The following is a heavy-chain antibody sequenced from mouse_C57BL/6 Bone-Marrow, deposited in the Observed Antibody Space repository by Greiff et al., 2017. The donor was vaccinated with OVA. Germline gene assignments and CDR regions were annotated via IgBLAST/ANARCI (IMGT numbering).Heavy chain of an antibody. CDR1: GYTFTSYG. J-gene: IGHJ3*01. Sequence: QVQLKESGAELARPGASVKLSCKASGYTFTSYGISWVKQRTGQGLEWIGEIYPRSGNTYYNEKFKGKATLTADKSSSTAYMELRSLISEDSAVYFCARKGTWFAYWGQGTLVTVSA. CDR2: IYPRSGNT. CDR3: ARKGTWFAY. V-gene: IGHV1-81*01.